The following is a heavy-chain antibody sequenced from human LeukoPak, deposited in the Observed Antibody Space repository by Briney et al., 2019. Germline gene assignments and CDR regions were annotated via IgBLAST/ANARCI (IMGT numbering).Heavy chain of an antibody. CDR2: ISSSSSHI. CDR3: AKGAARHYYYYYMDV. Sequence: GGSLRLSCAASGFSFSTYTMNWVRQAPGKGLEWVSSISSSSSHIYYADSLKGRFTISRDNSKNTLYLQMNSLRAEDTAVYYCAKGAARHYYYYYMDVWGKGTTVTVSS. V-gene: IGHV3-21*01. CDR1: GFSFSTYT. D-gene: IGHD6-25*01. J-gene: IGHJ6*03.